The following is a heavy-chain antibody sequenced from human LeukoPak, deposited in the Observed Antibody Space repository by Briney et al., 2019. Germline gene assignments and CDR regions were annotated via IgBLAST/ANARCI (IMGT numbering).Heavy chain of an antibody. D-gene: IGHD4-11*01. Sequence: ASVKVSCKASGYTFTGYYMHWVRQAPGQGLEWMGWINPNSGGTNYAQKFQGRVTMTRDTSISTAFMELSRLRSDDTAVYYCARVVPPTVTIDYWGQGTLVTVSS. CDR2: INPNSGGT. CDR1: GYTFTGYY. V-gene: IGHV1-2*02. CDR3: ARVVPPTVTIDY. J-gene: IGHJ4*02.